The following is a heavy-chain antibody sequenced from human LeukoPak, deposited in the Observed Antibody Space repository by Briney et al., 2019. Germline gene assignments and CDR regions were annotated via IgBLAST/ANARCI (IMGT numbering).Heavy chain of an antibody. CDR3: ARGSYYYDSSGYWPPFDY. CDR2: MNPNSGST. CDR1: GYTFTSYD. V-gene: IGHV1-8*01. J-gene: IGHJ4*02. Sequence: ASVKVSCKASGYTFTSYDINWVRQATGQGLEWMGWMNPNSGSTGYAQKFQGRVTMTRNTSISTAYMELSSLRSEDTAVYYCARGSYYYDSSGYWPPFDYWGQGTLVTVSS. D-gene: IGHD3-22*01.